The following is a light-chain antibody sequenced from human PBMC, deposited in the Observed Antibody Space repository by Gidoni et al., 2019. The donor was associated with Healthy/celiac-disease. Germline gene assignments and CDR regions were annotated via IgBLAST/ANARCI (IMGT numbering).Light chain of an antibody. CDR3: QQYGSSSFT. V-gene: IGKV3-20*01. J-gene: IGKJ3*01. CDR1: QSVSSSY. CDR2: GAS. Sequence: EIVLTQPPGTLSLSPGERATLSCRPSQSVSSSYLAWYQQKPGQAPRLLIYGASSRATGIPDRFSGSGSGTDFTLTISRLEPEDFAVYYCQQYGSSSFTFGPGTKVDIK.